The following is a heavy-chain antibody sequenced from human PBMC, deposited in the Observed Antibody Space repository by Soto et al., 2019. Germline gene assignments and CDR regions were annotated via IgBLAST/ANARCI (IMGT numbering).Heavy chain of an antibody. D-gene: IGHD5-12*01. V-gene: IGHV1-69*13. CDR2: IIPIFAIA. Sequence: SVKVSCKASGGSFSSYVISWVRQAPGQGLEWMGGIIPIFAIANYAQKFQGRVTILVDESTSTAYMDLSSLRSEDTAVYFCAREGDFTVYDSDSYYFYGMDVWGQGTTVTVSS. J-gene: IGHJ6*02. CDR1: GGSFSSYV. CDR3: AREGDFTVYDSDSYYFYGMDV.